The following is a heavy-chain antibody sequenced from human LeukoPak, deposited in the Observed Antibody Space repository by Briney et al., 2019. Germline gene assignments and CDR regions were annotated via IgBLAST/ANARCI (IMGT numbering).Heavy chain of an antibody. CDR1: GFTFSTYA. CDR2: IGGRGVST. V-gene: IGHV3-23*01. Sequence: GGSLRLSCAASGFTFSTYAMSWVRQAPGKGLEWVSAIGGRGVSTSYADSVRGRFTISRDNAKNSLYLQMNSLRAEDTAVYYCARDNYDSSGYYFDWGQGTLVTVSS. CDR3: ARDNYDSSGYYFD. J-gene: IGHJ4*02. D-gene: IGHD3-22*01.